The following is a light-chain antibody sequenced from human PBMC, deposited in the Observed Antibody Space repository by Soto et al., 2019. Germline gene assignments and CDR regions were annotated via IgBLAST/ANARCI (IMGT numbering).Light chain of an antibody. CDR3: QKDNSAPWT. CDR2: AAS. V-gene: IGKV1-27*01. Sequence: DIQMTQSPSSLSASVGDRVTITCRASQGISNYFAWYQQKPGKVPKLLIYAASTLQSGFPSRFSGSGSGTDFTLTISSLQPEDVATYYFQKDNSAPWTFGPGTKVEFK. CDR1: QGISNY. J-gene: IGKJ1*01.